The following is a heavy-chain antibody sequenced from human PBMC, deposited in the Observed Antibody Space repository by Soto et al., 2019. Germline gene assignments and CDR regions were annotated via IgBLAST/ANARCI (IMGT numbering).Heavy chain of an antibody. CDR2: ISGSGGST. Sequence: PGGSLRLSCAASGFTFSSYAMSWVRQAPGKGLEWVSAISGSGGSTYYADSVKGRFTISRDNSKNTLYLQMNSLRAEDTAVYYCAKVEGITMIGGVITGFDYWGQRTLVTVSS. D-gene: IGHD3-22*01. J-gene: IGHJ4*02. CDR3: AKVEGITMIGGVITGFDY. V-gene: IGHV3-23*01. CDR1: GFTFSSYA.